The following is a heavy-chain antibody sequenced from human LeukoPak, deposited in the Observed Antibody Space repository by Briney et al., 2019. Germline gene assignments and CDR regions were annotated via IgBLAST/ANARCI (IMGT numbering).Heavy chain of an antibody. D-gene: IGHD5-24*01. V-gene: IGHV3-7*01. CDR3: AARRDGYNY. Sequence: GGSLRLSCAASGFTFSIYWMSWVRQAPGKGLEWVANIKQDGSEKYYVDSVKGRFTISRDNAKNSLYLQMNSLRAEDTAVYYCAARRDGYNYWGQGTLVTVSS. J-gene: IGHJ4*02. CDR1: GFTFSIYW. CDR2: IKQDGSEK.